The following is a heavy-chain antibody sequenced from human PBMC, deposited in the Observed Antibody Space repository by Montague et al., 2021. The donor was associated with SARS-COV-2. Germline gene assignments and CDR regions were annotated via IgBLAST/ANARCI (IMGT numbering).Heavy chain of an antibody. D-gene: IGHD3-22*01. J-gene: IGHJ4*02. Sequence: SETLSLTCAVYGGSFSGYYWSWIRQPPGKGLEWIWEINQSGSTNXNPSLKSRVTLSVDTSKKQFSLKLSSLTAADTAVYYCARVAGGYYHDSSAYFDYWGQGSLVTVSS. CDR3: ARVAGGYYHDSSAYFDY. V-gene: IGHV4-34*01. CDR2: INQSGST. CDR1: GGSFSGYY.